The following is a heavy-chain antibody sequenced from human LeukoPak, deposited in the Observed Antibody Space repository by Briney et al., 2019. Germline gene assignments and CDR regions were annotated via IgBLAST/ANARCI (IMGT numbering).Heavy chain of an antibody. J-gene: IGHJ4*02. CDR1: GFTFSSYG. CDR2: ISYDGSNK. V-gene: IGHV3-30*03. Sequence: PGRSLRLSCAASGFTFSSYGMHWVRQAPGKGLEWVAVISYDGSNKYYADSVKGRFTISRDNSKNTLYLQMNSLRAEDTAVYYCASGLWFGEIDYWGQGTLVTVSS. D-gene: IGHD3-10*01. CDR3: ASGLWFGEIDY.